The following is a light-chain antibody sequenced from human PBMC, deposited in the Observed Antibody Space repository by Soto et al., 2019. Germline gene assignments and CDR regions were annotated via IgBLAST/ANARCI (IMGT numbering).Light chain of an antibody. Sequence: EIVLTQSPGTLSLSPGERATLSCRPSQSVSSSYLAWYQQKPGQAPRLLIYGASTRATGLPARFSGSGSGTDFTITISSLQSEDFAVYYGQQYNTWPPITFGQGTRLEIK. V-gene: IGKV3-15*01. CDR1: QSVSSSY. J-gene: IGKJ5*01. CDR2: GAS. CDR3: QQYNTWPPIT.